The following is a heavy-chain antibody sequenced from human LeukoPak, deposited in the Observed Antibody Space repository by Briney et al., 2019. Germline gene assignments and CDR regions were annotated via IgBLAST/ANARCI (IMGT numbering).Heavy chain of an antibody. J-gene: IGHJ4*02. D-gene: IGHD2-2*01. CDR2: IYYSGST. CDR1: GGSISSSSYY. V-gene: IGHV4-39*07. Sequence: SETLSLTCTVSGGSISSSSYYWGWIRQPPGKGLEWIGSIYYSGSTYYNPSLKSRVTISVDTSKNQFSLKLSSVTAADTAVYYCARRGRYCSSTSCYPPFDYWGQGTLVTVSS. CDR3: ARRGRYCSSTSCYPPFDY.